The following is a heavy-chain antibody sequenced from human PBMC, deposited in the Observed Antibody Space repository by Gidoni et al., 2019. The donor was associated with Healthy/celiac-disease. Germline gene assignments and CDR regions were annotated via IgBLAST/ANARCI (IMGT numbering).Heavy chain of an antibody. CDR3: ATRYYDFWSGPGGYYFDY. J-gene: IGHJ4*02. CDR1: GGSFSGSY. Sequence: QVQLQQWGAGLLKPSETLSLTCAVYGGSFSGSYWRWIRQPPGKGLEWFGEINHSGSTNYNPSLKSRVTISVDTSNNQFSLKLSSVTAADTAVYYCATRYYDFWSGPGGYYFDYWGQGTLVTVSS. D-gene: IGHD3-3*01. V-gene: IGHV4-34*01. CDR2: INHSGST.